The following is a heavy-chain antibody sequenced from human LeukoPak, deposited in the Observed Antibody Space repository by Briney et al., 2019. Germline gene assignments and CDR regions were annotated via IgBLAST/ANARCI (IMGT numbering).Heavy chain of an antibody. Sequence: ASVKVSCKASGYTFTSYAISWVRQAPGQGLEWMGWISGHNDDTNYAQRLQGRVTMTTDTSTSTAYMELRSLRSDDTAVYYCAREGYCSGGSCYPYYYYYYMDVWGKGTTVTVSS. CDR3: AREGYCSGGSCYPYYYYYYMDV. D-gene: IGHD2-15*01. J-gene: IGHJ6*03. CDR2: ISGHNDDT. CDR1: GYTFTSYA. V-gene: IGHV1-18*01.